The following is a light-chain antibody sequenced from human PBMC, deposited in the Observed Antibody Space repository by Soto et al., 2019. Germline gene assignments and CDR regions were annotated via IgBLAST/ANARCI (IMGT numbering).Light chain of an antibody. J-gene: IGLJ1*01. CDR2: GNN. CDR1: TANIVSTT. Sequence: QSVLSHSPSASRTPGQRVTISCCGSTANIVSTTVNLYQQGPRTTPKQLLIHGNNQVPSGVPDRFSGSTSATSASLAIGGLQSADEADYFCAVWDDNPSGPNTVFVTRTKVTV. V-gene: IGLV1-44*01. CDR3: AVWDDNPSGPNTV.